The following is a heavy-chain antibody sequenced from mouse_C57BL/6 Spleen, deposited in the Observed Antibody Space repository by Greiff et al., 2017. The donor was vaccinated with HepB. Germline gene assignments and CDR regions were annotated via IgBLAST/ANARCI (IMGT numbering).Heavy chain of an antibody. CDR2: IAPETGGT. CDR3: RRFDLEFAY. V-gene: IGHV1-15*01. Sequence: SGAELVRPGASVTLSCKASGYTFTDYEMHWVKQTPVHGLEWIGAIAPETGGTAYHQKFKGKAILTADKSSSTAYMELRSLTSEDSAVYYCRRFDLEFAYWGQGTLVTVSA. CDR1: GYTFTDYE. D-gene: IGHD2-10*02. J-gene: IGHJ3*01.